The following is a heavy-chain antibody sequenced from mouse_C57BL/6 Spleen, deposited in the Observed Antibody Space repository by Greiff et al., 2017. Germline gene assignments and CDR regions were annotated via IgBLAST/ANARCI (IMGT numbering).Heavy chain of an antibody. CDR3: ARPVYYGDYDYYAMDY. V-gene: IGHV1-9*01. CDR2: ILPGSGST. Sequence: VQLQQSGAELMKPGASVKLSCKATGYTFTGYWIEWVKQRPGHGLEWIGEILPGSGSTNYNEKFKGKATFTADTSSNTAYMQLSSLTTEDSAIYYCARPVYYGDYDYYAMDYWGQGTSVTVSS. CDR1: GYTFTGYW. J-gene: IGHJ4*01. D-gene: IGHD2-13*01.